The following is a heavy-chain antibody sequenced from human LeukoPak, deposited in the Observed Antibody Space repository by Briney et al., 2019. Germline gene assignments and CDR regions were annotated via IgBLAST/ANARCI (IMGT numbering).Heavy chain of an antibody. V-gene: IGHV2-70*04. CDR1: GSSLSASGMR. D-gene: IGHD3-3*01. J-gene: IGHJ3*02. CDR2: IDWDDDK. CDR3: AQLAWSGYYNAFDI. Sequence: SGPTLVNPTQTLTLTCTLSGSSLSASGMRVSWIRQPPGKALEWLARIDWDDDKFYGTSLKTRLTISKDTSKNQVVLTMTNMDPVDTATYYCAQLAWSGYYNAFDIWGQGTMVTVSS.